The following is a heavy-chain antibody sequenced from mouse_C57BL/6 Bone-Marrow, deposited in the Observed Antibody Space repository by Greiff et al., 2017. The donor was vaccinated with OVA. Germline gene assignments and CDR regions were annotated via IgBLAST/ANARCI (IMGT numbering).Heavy chain of an antibody. V-gene: IGHV1-61*01. CDR3: ARPYDYDDGYYAMDY. CDR2: IYPSDSET. J-gene: IGHJ4*01. Sequence: QVQLQQPGAELVRPGSSVKLSCKASGYTFTSYWMDWVKQRPGQGLEWIGNIYPSDSETHYNQKFKDKATLTVDKSSSPAYMQLSSLTSEDSAVYYCARPYDYDDGYYAMDYWGQGTSVTVSS. CDR1: GYTFTSYW. D-gene: IGHD2-4*01.